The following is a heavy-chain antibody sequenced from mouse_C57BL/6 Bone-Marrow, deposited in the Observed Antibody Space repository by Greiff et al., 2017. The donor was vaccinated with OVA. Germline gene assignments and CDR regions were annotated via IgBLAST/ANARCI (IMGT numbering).Heavy chain of an antibody. J-gene: IGHJ2*01. CDR2: IYPYNGGT. V-gene: IGHV1-19*01. CDR1: GYTFTDYY. CDR3: ATSGTNAFFDY. D-gene: IGHD4-1*01. Sequence: VQLKQSGPVLVKPGASVKMSCKASGYTFTDYYMNWVKQSHGKSLEWIGVIYPYNGGTSYTQKFKGKATLTVDKYSSTAYMELNSLTSEDSAVYYCATSGTNAFFDYWGQGTTLTVSS.